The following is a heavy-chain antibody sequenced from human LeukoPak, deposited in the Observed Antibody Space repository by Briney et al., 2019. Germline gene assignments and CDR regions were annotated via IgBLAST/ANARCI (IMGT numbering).Heavy chain of an antibody. J-gene: IGHJ4*02. D-gene: IGHD6-13*01. V-gene: IGHV3-21*01. CDR2: ISSSSSYI. CDR1: GFTFSSYS. Sequence: GGSLRLSCAASGFTFSSYSMNWVRQAPGKGLEWVSSISSSSSYIYYADSMKGRFTISRDNAKNSLYLQMNSLRAEDTAVYYCAGGSSSSWYYFDYWGQGTLVTVSS. CDR3: AGGSSSSWYYFDY.